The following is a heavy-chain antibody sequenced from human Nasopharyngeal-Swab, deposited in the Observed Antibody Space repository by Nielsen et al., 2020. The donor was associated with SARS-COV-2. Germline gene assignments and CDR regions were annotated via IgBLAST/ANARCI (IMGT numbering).Heavy chain of an antibody. Sequence: GGSLRLSCAASGFTFDDYAMHWVRQAPGKGLEWVPGISWNSGSIGYADSVKGRFTISRDNAKNSLYLQMNSLRAEDTALYYCAKILDYGDYQSDYWGQGTLVTVSS. CDR2: ISWNSGSI. D-gene: IGHD4-17*01. CDR1: GFTFDDYA. J-gene: IGHJ4*02. V-gene: IGHV3-9*01. CDR3: AKILDYGDYQSDY.